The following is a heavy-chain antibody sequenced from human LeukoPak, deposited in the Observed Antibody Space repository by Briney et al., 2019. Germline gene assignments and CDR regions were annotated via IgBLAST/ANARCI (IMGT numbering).Heavy chain of an antibody. D-gene: IGHD3-22*01. CDR2: IKQDGSEK. J-gene: IGHJ4*02. CDR1: GFTFSRYG. Sequence: PGGSLRLSCAASGFTFSRYGLHWVRQAPGKGLEWVANIKQDGSEKYYVDSVKGRFTISRDNAKNSLYLQMDSLRAEDTAVYYCARDSYYDPIWGQGTLVTVSS. CDR3: ARDSYYDPI. V-gene: IGHV3-7*01.